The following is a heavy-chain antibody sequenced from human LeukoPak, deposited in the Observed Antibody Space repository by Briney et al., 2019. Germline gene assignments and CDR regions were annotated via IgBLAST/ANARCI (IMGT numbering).Heavy chain of an antibody. CDR1: GFTFSSYS. V-gene: IGHV3-48*01. CDR2: ISSSSSTI. CDR3: AKERGIAAAGTDY. Sequence: GGSLRLSCAASGFTFSSYSMNWVRQAPGKGLEWVSYISSSSSTIYYADSVKGRFTISRDNSKNTLYLQMNSLRAEDTAVYYCAKERGIAAAGTDYWGQGTLVTVSS. J-gene: IGHJ4*02. D-gene: IGHD6-13*01.